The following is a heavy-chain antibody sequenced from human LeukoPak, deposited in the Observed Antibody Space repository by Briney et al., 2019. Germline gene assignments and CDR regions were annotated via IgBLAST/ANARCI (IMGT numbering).Heavy chain of an antibody. J-gene: IGHJ4*02. CDR2: ISGGGGST. V-gene: IGHV3-23*01. D-gene: IGHD6-13*01. Sequence: PGGSLRLSCAASGFTFTSYSMNWVRQAPGKGLEWVSTISGGGGSTYYADSVKGRFTISRDNAKNTLYLQMNSLRAEDTAVYYCARTLGAGYWGQGTLVTVSS. CDR1: GFTFTSYS. CDR3: ARTLGAGY.